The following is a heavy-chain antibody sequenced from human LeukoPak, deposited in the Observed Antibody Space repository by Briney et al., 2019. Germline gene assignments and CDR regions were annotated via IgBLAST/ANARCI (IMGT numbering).Heavy chain of an antibody. CDR1: GLTFSSYG. J-gene: IGHJ6*03. Sequence: GGSLRLSCAASGLTFSSYGMHWVRQAPGKGLEWVAFIRYDGSNKYYADSVKGRFTISRDNSKNTLYLQMNSLRAEDTAVYYCAKDFEILGSGSYPPPYYMDVWGKGTTVTVSS. V-gene: IGHV3-30*02. CDR2: IRYDGSNK. D-gene: IGHD3-10*01. CDR3: AKDFEILGSGSYPPPYYMDV.